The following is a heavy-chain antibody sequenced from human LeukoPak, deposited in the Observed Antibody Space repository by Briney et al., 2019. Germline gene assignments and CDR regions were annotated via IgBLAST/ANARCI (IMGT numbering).Heavy chain of an antibody. J-gene: IGHJ5*02. CDR3: ARGRGSGHKENWFDP. CDR2: ITPNSSNT. D-gene: IGHD6-19*01. CDR1: VYTFTTDD. Sequence: GASVKVSCKASVYTFTTDDISWGRQATGQGVGWMRWITPNSSNTGYTQKFQGRVTMTRNTSISTAYMELSSQRSEDTAVYYCARGRGSGHKENWFDPWGQGTLVTVSS. V-gene: IGHV1-8*01.